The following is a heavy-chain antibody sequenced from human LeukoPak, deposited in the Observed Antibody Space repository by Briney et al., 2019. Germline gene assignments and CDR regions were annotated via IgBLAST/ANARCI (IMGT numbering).Heavy chain of an antibody. V-gene: IGHV3-48*04. CDR2: ISSGSSTK. Sequence: PGGSLRLSCAASGFTFTSYSMNWVRQAPGKGLEWVSDISSGSSTKYYADSVKGRFTISRDNAKNIVYLQMNSLRVEDTAVYYCARGGGSMIRGVAMVDWGQGTLVTVSS. J-gene: IGHJ4*02. CDR3: ARGGGSMIRGVAMVD. D-gene: IGHD3-10*01. CDR1: GFTFTSYS.